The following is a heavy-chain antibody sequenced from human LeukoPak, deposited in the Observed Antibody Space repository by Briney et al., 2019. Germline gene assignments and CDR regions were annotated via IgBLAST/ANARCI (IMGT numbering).Heavy chain of an antibody. J-gene: IGHJ6*03. V-gene: IGHV4-34*01. CDR3: ARATSQSPRFYYYYMDV. Sequence: PSETLSLTCAVYGGSFSRYYWSWIRQPPGKGLEWIGEINHSGSTNYNPSLKSRVTISVDTSKNQFSLKLSSVTAADTAVYYCARATSQSPRFYYYYMDVWGKGTTVTVSS. CDR1: GGSFSRYY. D-gene: IGHD3-16*01. CDR2: INHSGST.